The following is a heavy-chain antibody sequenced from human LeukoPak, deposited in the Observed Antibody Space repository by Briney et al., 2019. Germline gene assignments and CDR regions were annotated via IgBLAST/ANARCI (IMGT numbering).Heavy chain of an antibody. J-gene: IGHJ4*02. CDR3: ARDLTGSDSSSWTQKADY. D-gene: IGHD6-13*01. V-gene: IGHV7-4-1*02. CDR2: INTNTGNP. Sequence: GASVKVSCKASGYTFTSYAMNWVRQAPGQGLEWMGWINTNTGNPTYAQGFTGRFVFSLDTSVSTAYLQISSLKAEDTAVYYCARDLTGSDSSSWTQKADYWGQGTLVTVSS. CDR1: GYTFTSYA.